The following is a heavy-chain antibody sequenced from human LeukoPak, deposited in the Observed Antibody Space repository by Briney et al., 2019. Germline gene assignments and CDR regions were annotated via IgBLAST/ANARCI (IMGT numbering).Heavy chain of an antibody. D-gene: IGHD1-26*01. Sequence: SETLSLTCTVSGGSISSHYWSWIRQPPGKGLEWIGYMYYIGSTNYNPSLKSRVTMSVDTSKNQFSLRLSSVTVADTAIYYCARDLGTGSYYPFDNWGQGTLVTVFS. CDR2: MYYIGST. CDR1: GGSISSHY. V-gene: IGHV4-59*11. CDR3: ARDLGTGSYYPFDN. J-gene: IGHJ4*02.